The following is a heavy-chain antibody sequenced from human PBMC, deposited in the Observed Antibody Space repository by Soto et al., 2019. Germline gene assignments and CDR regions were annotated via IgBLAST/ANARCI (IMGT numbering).Heavy chain of an antibody. CDR1: GYTFTSYY. CDR3: ARATLGEYGSSPAWFDP. D-gene: IGHD6-6*01. J-gene: IGHJ5*02. Sequence: QVQLVQSGAEVTKPGASVKVSCKASGYTFTSYYMHWVRQAPGQGLEWMGIINPSGGSTSYAQKFQGRVTMTRDTSTSTVYIELSSLRSGDTAVYYCARATLGEYGSSPAWFDPWGQGTLVTVSS. CDR2: INPSGGST. V-gene: IGHV1-46*03.